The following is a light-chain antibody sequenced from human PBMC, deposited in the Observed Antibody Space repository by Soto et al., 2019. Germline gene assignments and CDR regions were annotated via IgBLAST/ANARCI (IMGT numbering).Light chain of an antibody. CDR2: AAS. CDR1: QGISSY. Sequence: AIRMTQSPSSFSASTGDRVTITCRASQGISSYLAWYQQKPGKAPKLLIYAASTLQSGVPSRLSGSRSGTDFTLTISCLQSEDFETYYCQQHYSYPPTFGQGTNLEIK. J-gene: IGKJ2*01. CDR3: QQHYSYPPT. V-gene: IGKV1-8*01.